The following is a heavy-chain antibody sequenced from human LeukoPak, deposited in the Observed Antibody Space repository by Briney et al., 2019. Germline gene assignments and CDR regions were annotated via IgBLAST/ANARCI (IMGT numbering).Heavy chain of an antibody. CDR3: AKGVFGVNRAFDY. Sequence: GGSLRLSCEASGFTFNTCSMSWVRQAPGKGLEWVSAISESGSGTYYADSVKGRFTISSDNSKNTLYLQMNSLRVDDTALYYCAKGVFGVNRAFDYWCQGTLVTVAS. CDR1: GFTFNTCS. J-gene: IGHJ4*02. D-gene: IGHD3-3*01. V-gene: IGHV3-23*01. CDR2: ISESGSGT.